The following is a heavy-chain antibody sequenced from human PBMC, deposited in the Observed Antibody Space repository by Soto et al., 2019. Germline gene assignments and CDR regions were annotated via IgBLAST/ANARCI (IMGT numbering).Heavy chain of an antibody. D-gene: IGHD6-13*01. Sequence: EVQLVESGGGLVQPGGSLRLSCAASGFPFSSYSMNWVRQPPGKWLEWVSYISSSSSTIYYADSVTGRFTISRDNAKNSRYLQMNSLRDEGTAVYYCARDLRSWWREELDYWCQGSLVTVSS. V-gene: IGHV3-48*02. J-gene: IGHJ4*02. CDR3: ARDLRSWWREELDY. CDR1: GFPFSSYS. CDR2: ISSSSSTI.